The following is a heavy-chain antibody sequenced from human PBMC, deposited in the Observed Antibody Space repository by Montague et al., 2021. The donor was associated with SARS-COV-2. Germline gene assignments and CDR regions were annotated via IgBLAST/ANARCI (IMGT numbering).Heavy chain of an antibody. CDR3: ARDIAGAGLFDY. J-gene: IGHJ4*02. CDR1: GGSISSGSYY. CDR2: ISISGST. V-gene: IGHV4-61*02. Sequence: TLSLTCTVSGGSISSGSYYWSWIRQPAGKGLEWIGRISISGSTNYNPSLKSRVTISVDTSKNQFSLKLSSATAADTAVYYCARDIAGAGLFDYWGQGTLVTVSS. D-gene: IGHD6-19*01.